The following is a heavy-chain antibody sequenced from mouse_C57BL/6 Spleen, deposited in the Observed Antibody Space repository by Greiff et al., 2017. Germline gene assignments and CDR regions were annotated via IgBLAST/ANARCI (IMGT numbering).Heavy chain of an antibody. CDR2: INPNNGGT. Sequence: EVQLQQSGPELVKPGASVKISCKASGYTFTDYYMNWVKQSHGKSLEWIGDINPNNGGTSYNQKLKGKATLTVDKSSSTAYMELRSLTSEDSAVYYCAREGGAAWFAYWGQGTLVTVSA. CDR1: GYTFTDYY. V-gene: IGHV1-26*01. CDR3: AREGGAAWFAY. J-gene: IGHJ3*01. D-gene: IGHD1-1*02.